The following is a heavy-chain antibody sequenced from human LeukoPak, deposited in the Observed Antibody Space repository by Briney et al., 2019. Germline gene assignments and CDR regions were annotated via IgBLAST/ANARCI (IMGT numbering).Heavy chain of an antibody. CDR2: INPNSGGT. CDR1: GYTFTGYY. CDR3: AGETYSNYLNWFDP. J-gene: IGHJ5*02. Sequence: ASVKVSCKASGYTFTGYYMHWVRQAPGQGLEWMGWINPNSGGTNYAQKFQGRVTMTRDTSISTAYMELSRLRSDDTAVYYCAGETYSNYLNWFDPWGQGTLVTVSS. D-gene: IGHD4-11*01. V-gene: IGHV1-2*02.